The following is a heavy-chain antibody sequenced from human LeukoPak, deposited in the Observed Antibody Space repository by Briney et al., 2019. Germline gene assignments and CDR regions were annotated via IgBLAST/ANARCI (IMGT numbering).Heavy chain of an antibody. V-gene: IGHV3-43*02. D-gene: IGHD6-19*01. J-gene: IGHJ4*02. CDR1: GFTFDDYA. Sequence: PGGSLRLSCAASGFTFDDYAMHWVRQAPGKGLEWVSLISGDGGSTYYADSVKGRFTISRDNSKNSLYLQMKSLRTEDTALYYCAKDLTRGSGWPIDYWGQGTLVTVSS. CDR2: ISGDGGST. CDR3: AKDLTRGSGWPIDY.